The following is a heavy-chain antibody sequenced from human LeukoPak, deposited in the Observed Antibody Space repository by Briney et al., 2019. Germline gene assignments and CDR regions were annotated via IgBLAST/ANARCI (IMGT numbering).Heavy chain of an antibody. CDR2: ISAYNGNT. Sequence: ASVKVSCKASGYTFTGYYMHWVRQAPGQGLEWMGWISAYNGNTNYAQKLQGRVTMTTDTSTSTAYMELRSLRSDDTAVYYCAREGSGSYSDYWGQGTLVTVFS. CDR1: GYTFTGYY. D-gene: IGHD3-10*01. CDR3: AREGSGSYSDY. V-gene: IGHV1-18*01. J-gene: IGHJ4*02.